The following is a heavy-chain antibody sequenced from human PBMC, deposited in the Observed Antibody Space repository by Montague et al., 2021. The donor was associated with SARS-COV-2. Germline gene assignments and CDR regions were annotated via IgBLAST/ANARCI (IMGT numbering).Heavy chain of an antibody. D-gene: IGHD6-13*01. CDR1: GGSFSSGDSY. Sequence: SETLSLTCSVSGGSFSSGDSYWGWLRQAPGKGLEWIGDLHYAGSAYYNPSLRSRVTISGYTSKNQLSLKLNSVTAADTAVYYCVATYNGNWYYFDYWGQGTLVTVSS. V-gene: IGHV4-39*01. J-gene: IGHJ4*02. CDR2: LHYAGSA. CDR3: VATYNGNWYYFDY.